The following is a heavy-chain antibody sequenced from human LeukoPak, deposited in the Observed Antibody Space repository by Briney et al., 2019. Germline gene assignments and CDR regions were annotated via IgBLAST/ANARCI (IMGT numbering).Heavy chain of an antibody. J-gene: IGHJ3*02. D-gene: IGHD4-23*01. CDR2: INPNSGGT. V-gene: IGHV1-2*02. Sequence: ASVKVSCKASGYTFTGYYMHWVRQAPGQGLDWMGWINPNSGGTNYAQKFQGRVTMTRDTSISTAYMELSRLRSDDTAVYYCATDPLYGGNSNDAFDIWGQGTMVTVSS. CDR3: ATDPLYGGNSNDAFDI. CDR1: GYTFTGYY.